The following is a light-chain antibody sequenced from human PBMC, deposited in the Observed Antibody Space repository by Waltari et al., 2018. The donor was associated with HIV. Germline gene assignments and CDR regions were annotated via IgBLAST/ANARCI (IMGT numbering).Light chain of an antibody. Sequence: DIQLTQSPSFLSASVGERVTITCRASQDITTYLAWYQQKPGKAPKVLIYSAFTLQSGVPSRFSGSGSGTEFTLTISSLQPEDFATYYCQQFKSYPLTFGGGTKVEIK. CDR2: SAF. CDR1: QDITTY. CDR3: QQFKSYPLT. V-gene: IGKV1-9*01. J-gene: IGKJ4*01.